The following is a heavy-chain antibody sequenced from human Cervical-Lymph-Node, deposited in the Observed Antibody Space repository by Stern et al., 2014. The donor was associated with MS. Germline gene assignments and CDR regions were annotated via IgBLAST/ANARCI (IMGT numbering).Heavy chain of an antibody. Sequence: QVQLQESGPGLVKPSETLSLTCTVSGGSISSYYWSWIRQPPGQGLEWIGYIYYSGSTNYNPSLKSRVTISVDTSKNQFSLKLSSVTAADTAVYYCARSIHAPEFDYWGQGTLVTVSS. CDR3: ARSIHAPEFDY. CDR1: GGSISSYY. J-gene: IGHJ4*02. D-gene: IGHD5-18*01. CDR2: IYYSGST. V-gene: IGHV4-59*01.